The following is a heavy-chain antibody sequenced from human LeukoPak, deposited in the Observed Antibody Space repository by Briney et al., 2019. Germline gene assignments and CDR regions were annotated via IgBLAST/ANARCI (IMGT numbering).Heavy chain of an antibody. CDR1: GGSISSYY. V-gene: IGHV4-59*08. D-gene: IGHD2-15*01. J-gene: IGHJ4*02. Sequence: SETLSLTCIVSGGSISSYYWSWIRQPPGKGLEWIGYIHYSGSSNYNPSLKSRVTISVDTSKNQFSRKLSSVTAADTAVYYCGRQTCSGGSCPFDYWGQGTVVTVSS. CDR2: IHYSGSS. CDR3: GRQTCSGGSCPFDY.